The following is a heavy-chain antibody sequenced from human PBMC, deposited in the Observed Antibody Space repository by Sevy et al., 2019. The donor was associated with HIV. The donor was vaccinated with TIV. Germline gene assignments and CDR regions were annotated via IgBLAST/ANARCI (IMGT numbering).Heavy chain of an antibody. CDR3: ARRGISYAFDI. V-gene: IGHV4-61*01. J-gene: IGHJ3*02. CDR1: GGSVSSGSYY. CDR2: IYYSGST. D-gene: IGHD2-21*01. Sequence: SETLSLTCTVSGGSVSSGSYYWSWIRQPPGKGLEWIGYIYYSGSTNYNPSLKSRVTISVDTSKNKFSLKLSSVTAADTAVYYWARRGISYAFDIWGQGTMVTVSS.